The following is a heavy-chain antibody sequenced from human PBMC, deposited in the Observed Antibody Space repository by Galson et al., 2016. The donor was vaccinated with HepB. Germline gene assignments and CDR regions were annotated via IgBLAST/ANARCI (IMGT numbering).Heavy chain of an antibody. CDR3: ARFGNGGMDDAFDF. J-gene: IGHJ3*01. CDR2: ISGSGGTT. CDR1: GFTFSRFA. V-gene: IGHV3-23*01. D-gene: IGHD4-23*01. Sequence: SLRLSCAASGFTFSRFALTWVRQAPGKGLEWVSAISGSGGTTYYADSVKGRFTISRDNSKEALYLQMISLRAEDTAVYYCARFGNGGMDDAFDFWGQGTMVTVSS.